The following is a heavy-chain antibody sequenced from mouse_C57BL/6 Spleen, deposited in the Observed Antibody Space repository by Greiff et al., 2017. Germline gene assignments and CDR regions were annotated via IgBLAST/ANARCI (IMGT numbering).Heavy chain of an antibody. V-gene: IGHV1-55*01. CDR2: IYPGRGST. J-gene: IGHJ2*01. CDR3: ARDGSSLDY. Sequence: VQLKQPGAELVKPGASVKMSCKASGYTFTSYWITWVKQRPGQGLEWIGDIYPGRGSTNYNEKFKSKATLTVDTSSSTAYMQLSSLTSEDSAVYYCARDGSSLDYWGQGTTLTVSS. CDR1: GYTFTSYW. D-gene: IGHD1-1*01.